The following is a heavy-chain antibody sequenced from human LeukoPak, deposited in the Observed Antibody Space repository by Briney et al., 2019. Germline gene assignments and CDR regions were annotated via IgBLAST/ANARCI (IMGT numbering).Heavy chain of an antibody. J-gene: IGHJ4*02. Sequence: SETLSLTCTVSGGSISSSYWSWIRQPAGKGLEWIGRFYTTGSTNYNPSLKSRVTMSVDTSKNQFSLKLTSVTAADTAVYYCASRNFGVVTDWGQGTLVTVSS. V-gene: IGHV4-4*07. CDR3: ASRNFGVVTD. CDR2: FYTTGST. CDR1: GGSISSSY. D-gene: IGHD3-3*01.